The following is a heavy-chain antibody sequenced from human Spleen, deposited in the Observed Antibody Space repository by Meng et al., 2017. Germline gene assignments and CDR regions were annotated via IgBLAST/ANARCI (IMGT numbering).Heavy chain of an antibody. D-gene: IGHD2-21*01. J-gene: IGHJ4*02. CDR1: GVSFSAYD. CDR3: RLAYCMGDCVDY. Sequence: QLQVQQWGAGLLKPSETLSLTCAFYGVSFSAYDWSWIRQPPGKELELLGQINHSGSTNDNPSLKSRVTISIDTSRNQLSLKLSSVTAADTAVYYCRLAYCMGDCVDYWGQGTLVTVSS. CDR2: INHSGST. V-gene: IGHV4-34*01.